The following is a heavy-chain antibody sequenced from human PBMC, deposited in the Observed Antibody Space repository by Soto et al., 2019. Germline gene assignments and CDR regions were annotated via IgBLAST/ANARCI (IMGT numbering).Heavy chain of an antibody. D-gene: IGHD1-7*01. J-gene: IGHJ6*02. CDR3: ERGLTGTTLAYGMDV. CDR1: GGTFSSYA. CDR2: FIPIFGTA. Sequence: QVQLVQSGAEVKKPGSSVKVSCKASGGTFSSYAISWVRQAPGQGLEWMGGFIPIFGTADYAQKFQGRVTITADESTSTAYMELRSLRSEDTAVYYCERGLTGTTLAYGMDVWGQGTTVTVSS. V-gene: IGHV1-69*12.